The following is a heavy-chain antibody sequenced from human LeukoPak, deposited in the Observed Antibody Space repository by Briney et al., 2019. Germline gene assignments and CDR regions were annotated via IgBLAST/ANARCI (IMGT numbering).Heavy chain of an antibody. V-gene: IGHV4-61*02. CDR1: GGSISSNSYY. CDR2: IYTSGST. D-gene: IGHD2-2*01. Sequence: SQTLSLTCTVPGGSISSNSYYWSWIRQPAGKGLEWIGRIYTSGSTDYNPSLKRRVTISVDTSKNQFSLKLSSVPAADTAVYYCAREFCSITRCAIWGGYFDYWGQGTLVTVSS. J-gene: IGHJ4*02. CDR3: AREFCSITRCAIWGGYFDY.